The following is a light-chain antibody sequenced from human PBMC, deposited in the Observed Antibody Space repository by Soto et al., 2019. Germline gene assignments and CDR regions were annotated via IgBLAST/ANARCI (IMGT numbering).Light chain of an antibody. Sequence: QSALTQPASVSGSPGQSITISCTGTSSDVGGYDYVSWYQLHPGKAPKLMVFEVSNRPSGVSYRFSGSKSGNTASLTISGLQAEDEADSFCSSYSISTAYLFGTGTKLTVL. J-gene: IGLJ1*01. V-gene: IGLV2-14*01. CDR2: EVS. CDR3: SSYSISTAYL. CDR1: SSDVGGYDY.